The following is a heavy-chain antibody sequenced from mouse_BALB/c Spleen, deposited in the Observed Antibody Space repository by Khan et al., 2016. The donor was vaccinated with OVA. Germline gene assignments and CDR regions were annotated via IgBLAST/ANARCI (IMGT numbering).Heavy chain of an antibody. V-gene: IGHV1S137*01. Sequence: QVQLKQSGAELVRPGVSVKISCKGSGYTFTDFTMHWVKQSHAMSLEWIGVISTYYGDATYNQKFKDKATMTVDKSSSTAYMELARLTSEDSAIYYGTKGRGGNRFAYWGQGTLVTVSA. J-gene: IGHJ3*01. CDR2: ISTYYGDA. CDR3: TKGRGGNRFAY. CDR1: GYTFTDFT.